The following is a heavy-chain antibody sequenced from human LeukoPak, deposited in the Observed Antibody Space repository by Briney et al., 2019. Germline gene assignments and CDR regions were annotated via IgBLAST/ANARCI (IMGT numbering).Heavy chain of an antibody. Sequence: PGASLRLSCTASGFTFASYAMSWVRQAPGKGLEWVSTITGSGGTTLYADSVKGRFTISRDNSKNTLYLQMNSLRAEDTAIYYCAKRSVTALHYFDYWGQGTLVTVSS. CDR1: GFTFASYA. J-gene: IGHJ4*02. V-gene: IGHV3-23*01. CDR3: AKRSVTALHYFDY. CDR2: ITGSGGTT. D-gene: IGHD2-21*02.